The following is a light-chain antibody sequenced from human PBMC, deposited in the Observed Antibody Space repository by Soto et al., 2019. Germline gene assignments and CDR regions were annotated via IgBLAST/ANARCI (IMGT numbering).Light chain of an antibody. CDR1: STDFVSYNR. CDR3: NSYTTLSNRV. V-gene: IGLV2-18*02. J-gene: IGLJ1*01. Sequence: QSALTQPPSVSGSPGQSVTISCTGTSTDFVSYNRVSWYQQPPGTAPKLIIYEASNRPSGVPDRFSGSKSGNTASLTISGLQAADEADYYCNSYTTLSNRVFGTGTKLTVL. CDR2: EAS.